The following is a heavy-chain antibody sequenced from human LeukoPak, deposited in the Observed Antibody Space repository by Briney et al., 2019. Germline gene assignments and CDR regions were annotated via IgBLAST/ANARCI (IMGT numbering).Heavy chain of an antibody. Sequence: SETLSLTCTVSGGSISSSSYYWGWIRQSPGKGLEWIGSIYYSGSTYYNPSLKSRVTISVDTSKNQFSLKLSSVTAADTAVYYCARHSRAVLRFLAWFDPWGQGTLVAVSS. CDR3: ARHSRAVLRFLAWFDP. V-gene: IGHV4-39*01. D-gene: IGHD3-3*01. CDR1: GGSISSSSYY. J-gene: IGHJ5*02. CDR2: IYYSGST.